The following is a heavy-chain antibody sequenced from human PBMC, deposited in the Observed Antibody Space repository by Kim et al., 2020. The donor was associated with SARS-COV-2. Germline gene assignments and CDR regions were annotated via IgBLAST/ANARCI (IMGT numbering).Heavy chain of an antibody. J-gene: IGHJ4*02. CDR2: INHSGST. D-gene: IGHD4-17*01. CDR3: ARSYPTVTTSFDY. CDR1: GGSFSGYY. Sequence: SETLSLTCAVYGGSFSGYYWSWIRQPPGKGLEWIGEINHSGSTNYNPSLKSRVTISVDTSKNQFSLKLSSVTAADTAVYYCARSYPTVTTSFDYWGQGTLVTVSS. V-gene: IGHV4-34*01.